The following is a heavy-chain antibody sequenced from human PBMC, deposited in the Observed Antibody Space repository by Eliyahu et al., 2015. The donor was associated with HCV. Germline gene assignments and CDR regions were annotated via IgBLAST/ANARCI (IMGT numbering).Heavy chain of an antibody. V-gene: IGHV3-66*01. D-gene: IGHD3/OR15-3a*01. J-gene: IGHJ4*02. CDR1: KFTVSNNY. CDR3: ARLDPTSAVYFDY. CDR2: IYARGDT. Sequence: VQPGGSLRLSCAASKFTVSNNYMAWVRQAPGKGLEWVSVIYARGDTYYADSVKGRFTISRDSSKNTLYLQMSSLRAEDTAVYYCARLDPTSAVYFDYWGQGTLVTVSS.